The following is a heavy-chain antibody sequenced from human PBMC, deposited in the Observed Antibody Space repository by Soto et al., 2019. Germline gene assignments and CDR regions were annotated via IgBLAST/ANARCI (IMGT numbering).Heavy chain of an antibody. V-gene: IGHV4-59*01. D-gene: IGHD5-18*01. CDR1: GGSISSYY. CDR3: ASDSYGSLGLDY. J-gene: IGHJ4*02. CDR2: IYYSGTT. Sequence: SETLSLTCTVSGGSISSYYWSWIRQPPGKGLEWIGYIYYSGTTNYNPSLKSRVTISVDTSKNQFSLKLNSVTAADTAVYYCASDSYGSLGLDYWGQGTLVTVSS.